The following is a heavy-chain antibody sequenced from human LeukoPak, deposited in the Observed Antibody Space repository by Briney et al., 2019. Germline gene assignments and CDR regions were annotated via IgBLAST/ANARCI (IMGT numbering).Heavy chain of an antibody. CDR3: ARDLLWGYDY. D-gene: IGHD3-10*01. CDR1: GGSISTYY. V-gene: IGHV4-59*01. Sequence: SETLSLTCTVPGGSISTYYWSWIRQPPGKGLEWIGYIYYTGSTNYNPSLKSRVTISVDTSKNQFSLKLSSVTAADTAVYYCARDLLWGYDYWGQGTLVTVSS. J-gene: IGHJ4*02. CDR2: IYYTGST.